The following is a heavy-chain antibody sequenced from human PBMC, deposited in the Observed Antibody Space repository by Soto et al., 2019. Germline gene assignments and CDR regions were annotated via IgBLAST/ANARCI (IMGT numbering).Heavy chain of an antibody. CDR2: ISAYNGNT. J-gene: IGHJ4*02. D-gene: IGHD3-9*01. CDR3: ARAGDILTGFDY. CDR1: CYTFSSYG. V-gene: IGHV1-18*01. Sequence: GASVKVSFKASCYTFSSYGISWVRQAPGQGLEWTGWISAYNGNTNYAQKLQGRVTMTTDTSTSTAYMELRSLRSDDTAVYYCARAGDILTGFDYWGQGTLVTVSS.